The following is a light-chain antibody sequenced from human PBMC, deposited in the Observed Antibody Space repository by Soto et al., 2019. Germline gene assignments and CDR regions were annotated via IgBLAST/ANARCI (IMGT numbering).Light chain of an antibody. CDR1: SSDAGGYNY. J-gene: IGLJ3*02. CDR2: EVS. CDR3: SSFTSSHTGV. V-gene: IGLV2-14*01. Sequence: QSVLTQPASVSGSPGQSITISCTGTSSDAGGYNYVSWYQQHPGKAPKLMIYEVSNRPSGVSNRFSGSKSGNTASLTISGLQAEDEADYYCSSFTSSHTGVFGGGTKLTVL.